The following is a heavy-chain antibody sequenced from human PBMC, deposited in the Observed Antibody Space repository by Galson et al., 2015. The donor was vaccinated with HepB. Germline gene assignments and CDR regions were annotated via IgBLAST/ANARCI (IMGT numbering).Heavy chain of an antibody. CDR3: ARSGATFTLPGGYFDL. CDR1: GGTFSSYA. J-gene: IGHJ2*01. D-gene: IGHD5-12*01. Sequence: SVKVYCKASGGTFSSYAISWVRQAPGQGLEWMGGIIPIFGPANYAQKFQGRVTITADESTSTAYMELSSLRPEDTAVYYCARSGATFTLPGGYFDLWGRGTLVTVSS. CDR2: IIPIFGPA. V-gene: IGHV1-69*13.